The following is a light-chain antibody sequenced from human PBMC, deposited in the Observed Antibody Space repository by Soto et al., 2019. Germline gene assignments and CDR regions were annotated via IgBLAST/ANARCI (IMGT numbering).Light chain of an antibody. CDR3: SSHAGTINVA. J-gene: IGLJ2*01. Sequence: QSVLTQPPSASGSPGQSVSISCTGTSSDVGGYNYVSWNQQHPGKAPKLIIYEVSKRPSGVPDRFSGSKSGNTASLTVSGLQAEDEADYYCSSHAGTINVAFGGGTKVTVL. CDR2: EVS. V-gene: IGLV2-8*01. CDR1: SSDVGGYNY.